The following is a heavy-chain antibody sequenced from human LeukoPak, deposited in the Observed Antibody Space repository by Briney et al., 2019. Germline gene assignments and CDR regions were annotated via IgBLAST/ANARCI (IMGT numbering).Heavy chain of an antibody. CDR1: GFTFGDYG. Sequence: GGSLRLSCTTSGFTFGDYGFNWVRQAPGRGLEWVGFIRKKAHDWTPQYAASVQGRFTISRDDSKGLAYLEMNSLKTEDTAVYYCTRAGGYDNYLDYWGQGTPVTVSS. CDR3: TRAGGYDNYLDY. J-gene: IGHJ4*02. V-gene: IGHV3-49*04. D-gene: IGHD5-12*01. CDR2: IRKKAHDWTP.